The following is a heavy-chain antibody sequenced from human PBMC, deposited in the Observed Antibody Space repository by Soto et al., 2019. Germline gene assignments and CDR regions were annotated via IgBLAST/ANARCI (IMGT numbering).Heavy chain of an antibody. D-gene: IGHD3-10*01. CDR3: AKVLLWFGEPQEDYYYMDV. Sequence: GGSLRLSCAASGFTFSSYGMHCVRQAPGKGLEWVAVISYDGSNKYYADSVKGRFTISRDNSKNTLYLQMNSLRAEDTAVYYCAKVLLWFGEPQEDYYYMDVWGKGTTVTVSS. V-gene: IGHV3-30*18. CDR2: ISYDGSNK. CDR1: GFTFSSYG. J-gene: IGHJ6*03.